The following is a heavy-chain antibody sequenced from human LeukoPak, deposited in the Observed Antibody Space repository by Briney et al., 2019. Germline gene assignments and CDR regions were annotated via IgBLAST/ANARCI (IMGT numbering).Heavy chain of an antibody. D-gene: IGHD6-6*01. Sequence: SGTLSLTCTVSGGSISSYYWSWIRQPPGKGLEWIGRIYAGGSTNYNPSLKSRVTLPVDTSKNQFSLKLSSVTAADTAVYYCARHFSIAAWFDPWGQGTLVTVSS. J-gene: IGHJ5*02. CDR3: ARHFSIAAWFDP. CDR1: GGSISSYY. CDR2: IYAGGST. V-gene: IGHV4-59*08.